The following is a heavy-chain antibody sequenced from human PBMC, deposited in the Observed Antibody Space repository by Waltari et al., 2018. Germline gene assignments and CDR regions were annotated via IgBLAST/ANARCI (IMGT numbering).Heavy chain of an antibody. Sequence: EVQLVETGGGLIQPGGSLRLSCAASGFTVSSNYMSWVRQAPGKGLEWVSVIYSGGSTYYADSVKGRFTISRDNSKNTLYLQMNSLRAEDTAVYYCARVRPPNYYDSSGPFDYWGQGTLVTVSS. V-gene: IGHV3-53*02. CDR1: GFTVSSNY. D-gene: IGHD3-22*01. CDR3: ARVRPPNYYDSSGPFDY. J-gene: IGHJ4*02. CDR2: IYSGGST.